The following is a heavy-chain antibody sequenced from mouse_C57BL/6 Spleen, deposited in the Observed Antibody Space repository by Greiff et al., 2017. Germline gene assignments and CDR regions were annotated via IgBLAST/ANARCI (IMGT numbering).Heavy chain of an antibody. Sequence: VQLQQSGAELVKPGASVKLSCTASGFNIKDYYMHWVKQRTEQGLEWIGRIDPEDGETKYAPKFQGKATITADTSSNTAYLQLSSLTSEDTDVYYGAQGDYYGSSYDAMDYWGQGTSVTVSS. D-gene: IGHD1-1*01. CDR2: IDPEDGET. J-gene: IGHJ4*01. CDR3: AQGDYYGSSYDAMDY. CDR1: GFNIKDYY. V-gene: IGHV14-2*01.